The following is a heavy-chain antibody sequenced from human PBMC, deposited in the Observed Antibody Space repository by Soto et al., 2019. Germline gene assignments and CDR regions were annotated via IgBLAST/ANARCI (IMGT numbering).Heavy chain of an antibody. Sequence: ASVKVSCKASGYTFTGYYMHWVRQAPGQGLEWMGWINPNSGGTNYAQKFQGWVTMTRDTSISTAHMELSRLRSDDTAVYYCAKDQLYIRGVIHNWFDPWGQGTLVTVSS. V-gene: IGHV1-2*04. CDR3: AKDQLYIRGVIHNWFDP. CDR2: INPNSGGT. CDR1: GYTFTGYY. J-gene: IGHJ5*02. D-gene: IGHD3-10*02.